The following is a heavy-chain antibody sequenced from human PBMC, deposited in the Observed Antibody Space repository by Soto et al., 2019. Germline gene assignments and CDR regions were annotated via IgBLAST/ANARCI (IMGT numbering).Heavy chain of an antibody. V-gene: IGHV4-39*01. J-gene: IGHJ2*01. CDR2: FFYTGST. CDR3: ARHPLSGNWYFDL. Sequence: QLQLQESGPGLVKPSETLSLTCTVSGVSINPYWGWVRQPPGKGLEGIVSFFYTGSTYYNPSLKSRLTISVDTSKNQFSLKLSSLNAADTAVYDCARHPLSGNWYFDLWSRGTIVTVSS. D-gene: IGHD1-1*01. CDR1: GVSINPY.